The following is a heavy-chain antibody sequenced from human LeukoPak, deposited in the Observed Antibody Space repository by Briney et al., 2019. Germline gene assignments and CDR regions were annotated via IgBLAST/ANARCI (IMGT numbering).Heavy chain of an antibody. CDR2: INSDGSST. CDR3: ARGQLLWFGEPITREYDAFDI. CDR1: RFTFSSYR. D-gene: IGHD3-10*01. J-gene: IGHJ3*02. Sequence: GGSLRLSCAASRFTFSSYRMHWVSQPPGNGLGWVSRINSDGSSTSYADSVKGRFTISTDNAKNTLYLQMNSLRAEDTAVYYCARGQLLWFGEPITREYDAFDIWGQGTMVTVSS. V-gene: IGHV3-74*01.